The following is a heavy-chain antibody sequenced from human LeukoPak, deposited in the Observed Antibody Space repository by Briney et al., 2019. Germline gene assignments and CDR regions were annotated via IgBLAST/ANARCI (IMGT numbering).Heavy chain of an antibody. D-gene: IGHD3-10*01. CDR1: GFTFSSYW. V-gene: IGHV3-23*01. CDR3: AKRGLPGSRNYYFDY. CDR2: FTGSGDYT. J-gene: IGHJ4*02. Sequence: PGGSLRLSCAASGFTFSSYWMSWVRQAPGKGLEWVSTFTGSGDYTFYADSVKGRFTISRDNSMNTLYLQMNSLRAEDTAIYYCAKRGLPGSRNYYFDYWGQGTLVTVSS.